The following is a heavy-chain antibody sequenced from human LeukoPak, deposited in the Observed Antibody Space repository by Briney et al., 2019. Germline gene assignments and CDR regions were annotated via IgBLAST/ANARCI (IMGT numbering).Heavy chain of an antibody. CDR3: ARGRKKWEPPSG. J-gene: IGHJ4*02. Sequence: GASVKVSCKASGYTFTSYDINWVRQATGQGLEWMGWMNPNSGNTGYAQKFQGRVTMTRNTSISTAYMELSSLRSEDTAVYYCARGRKKWEPPSGWGQGTLVTVSS. CDR2: MNPNSGNT. D-gene: IGHD1-26*01. CDR1: GYTFTSYD. V-gene: IGHV1-8*01.